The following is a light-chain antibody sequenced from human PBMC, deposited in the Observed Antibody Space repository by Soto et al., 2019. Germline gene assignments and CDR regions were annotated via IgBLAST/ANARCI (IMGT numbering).Light chain of an antibody. J-gene: IGLJ2*01. CDR1: NIGSKS. Sequence: SYELTQPPSVSVAPGQTARITCGGNNIGSKSVNWYQQKPGQAPVLVVYDDSDRPSGTPERFSGSNSGNTATLTISRVEAGDEADYYCQVWDSSSEHVVFGGGTKFTVL. CDR2: DDS. CDR3: QVWDSSSEHVV. V-gene: IGLV3-21*02.